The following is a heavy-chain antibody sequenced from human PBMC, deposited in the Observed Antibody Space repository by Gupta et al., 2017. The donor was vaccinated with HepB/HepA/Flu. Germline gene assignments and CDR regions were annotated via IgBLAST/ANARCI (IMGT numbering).Heavy chain of an antibody. V-gene: IGHV1-69*04. J-gene: IGHJ4*02. D-gene: IGHD3-22*01. CDR1: GGTFSSYA. Sequence: QVQLVQSGAEVKKPGSSVKVSCKASGGTFSSYAISWVRQAPGQGLEWMGRIIPILGIANYAQKFQGRVTITADKSTSTAYMELSSLRSEDTAVYYCARDHNMIKERYFDYWGQGTLVTVSS. CDR3: ARDHNMIKERYFDY. CDR2: IIPILGIA.